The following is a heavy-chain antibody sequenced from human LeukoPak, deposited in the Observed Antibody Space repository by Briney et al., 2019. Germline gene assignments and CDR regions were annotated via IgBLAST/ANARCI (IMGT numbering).Heavy chain of an antibody. CDR1: GGSISSSNW. D-gene: IGHD3-10*01. CDR2: IYHSGST. V-gene: IGHV4-4*02. CDR3: ARAPPMVRGARIPRQKYFQH. J-gene: IGHJ1*01. Sequence: SETLSLTCAVSGGSISSSNWWSWVRQPPGKGLEWIGEIYHSGSTNYNPSLKSRVTISVDTSKNQFSLKLSSVTAADTAVYYCARAPPMVRGARIPRQKYFQHWGQGTLVTVSS.